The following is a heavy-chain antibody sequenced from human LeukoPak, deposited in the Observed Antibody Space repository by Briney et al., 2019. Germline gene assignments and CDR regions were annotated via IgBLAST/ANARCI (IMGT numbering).Heavy chain of an antibody. CDR3: ARERGELLTFDY. CDR2: ISSNGGST. D-gene: IGHD1-26*01. Sequence: PGGSLRLSCAASGFTFSSYAMHWVRQAPGKGLEYVSAISSNGGSTYYANSVKGRFTISRDNSKNTLYLQMGSLRAEDMAVYYCARERGELLTFDYWGQGTLVTVSS. V-gene: IGHV3-64*01. CDR1: GFTFSSYA. J-gene: IGHJ4*02.